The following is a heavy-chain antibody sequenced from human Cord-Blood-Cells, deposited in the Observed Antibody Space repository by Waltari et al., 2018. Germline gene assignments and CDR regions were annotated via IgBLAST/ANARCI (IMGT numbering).Heavy chain of an antibody. V-gene: IGHV3-21*01. Sequence: EVQLVESGGGLVKPGGSLRLSCAASGFTFRSYRMNWVCQAPGKGLEWVSSISSSSSYIYYADSVKGRFTISRDNAKNSLYLQMNSLRAEDTAVYYCARSGYFGDAFDIWGQGTMVTVSS. CDR1: GFTFRSYR. J-gene: IGHJ3*02. CDR3: ARSGYFGDAFDI. D-gene: IGHD3-10*01. CDR2: ISSSSSYI.